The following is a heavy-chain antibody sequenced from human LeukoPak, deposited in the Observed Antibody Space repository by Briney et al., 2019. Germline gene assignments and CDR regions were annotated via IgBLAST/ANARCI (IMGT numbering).Heavy chain of an antibody. CDR3: ARFLVGTSTPSFDY. D-gene: IGHD1-26*01. Sequence: PWGSLRLSCAASGFTFSSYAMSWVRQAPGEGLERVSAISGSGGSTYYANSLKGRFTISRDNSKNTLSLQMNSLRAEDTAVYYCARFLVGTSTPSFDYWGQGTLVTVSS. CDR1: GFTFSSYA. V-gene: IGHV3-23*01. CDR2: ISGSGGST. J-gene: IGHJ4*02.